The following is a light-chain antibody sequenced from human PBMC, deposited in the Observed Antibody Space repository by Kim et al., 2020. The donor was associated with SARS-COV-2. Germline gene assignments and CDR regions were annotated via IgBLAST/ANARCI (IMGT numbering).Light chain of an antibody. V-gene: IGLV1-40*01. CDR2: GDI. CDR3: QSYDNRLSGYV. Sequence: SVTTSCTGVSSNVGAGYKFDCYQQLPGTAPKILIYGDINRPSGVPDRFSGSKSGTSASLAITGLQTEDEADYYCQSYDNRLSGYVFGTGTQVYVL. J-gene: IGLJ1*01. CDR1: SSNVGAGYK.